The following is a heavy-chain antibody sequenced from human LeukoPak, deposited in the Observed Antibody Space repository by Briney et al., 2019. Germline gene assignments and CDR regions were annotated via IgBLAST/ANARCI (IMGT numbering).Heavy chain of an antibody. CDR2: IIPILGIA. D-gene: IGHD3-10*01. CDR1: GGTFSSYA. CDR3: ARDRSSLEMWFDP. V-gene: IGHV1-69*04. J-gene: IGHJ5*02. Sequence: SVKVSCKASGGTFSSYAISWVRQAPGQGLEWMGRIIPILGIANYAQKFQGRVTITADKSTSTAYMELSSLRSEDTAVYYCARDRSSLEMWFDPWGQGTLATVSS.